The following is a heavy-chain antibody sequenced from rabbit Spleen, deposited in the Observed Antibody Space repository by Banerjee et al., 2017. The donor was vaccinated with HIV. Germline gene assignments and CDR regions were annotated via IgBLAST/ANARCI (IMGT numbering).Heavy chain of an antibody. D-gene: IGHD8-1*01. J-gene: IGHJ4*01. Sequence: QLEESGGRLVQPGGSLTLSCKAYGFTISNYWMNWVRQAPGKGLEWIGIIYPITETTYYANWVNGRFTISSDNAQNTVDLHMNSLTAADTATYFCARDAGSGHYIDAYFDLWGQGTLVTVS. CDR2: IYPITETT. V-gene: IGHV1S7*01. CDR1: GFTISNYW. CDR3: ARDAGSGHYIDAYFDL.